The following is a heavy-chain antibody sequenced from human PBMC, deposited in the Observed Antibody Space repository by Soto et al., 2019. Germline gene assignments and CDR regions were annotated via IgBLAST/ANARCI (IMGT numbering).Heavy chain of an antibody. CDR2: ISAYNGNT. J-gene: IGHJ4*02. V-gene: IGHV1-18*01. Sequence: ASRKVSCKASGYTFTSYAMHWVRQAPGQGLEWMGWISAYNGNTNYAQKLQGRVTMTTDTSTSTAYMELRSLRSDDTAVYYCARDPVLLGDDDYWGQGTLVTVSS. CDR1: GYTFTSYA. CDR3: ARDPVLLGDDDY.